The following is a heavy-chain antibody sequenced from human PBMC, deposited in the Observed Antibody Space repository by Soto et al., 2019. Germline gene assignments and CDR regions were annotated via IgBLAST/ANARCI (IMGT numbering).Heavy chain of an antibody. J-gene: IGHJ4*02. CDR2: IIPIFGTA. D-gene: IGHD2-2*01. CDR1: GGTFSSYA. V-gene: IGHV1-69*15. CDR3: ATDRAYCITTSCYAPDS. Sequence: QVQLVQSGAEVKKPGSSVKVSCKASGGTFSSYAISWVRQAPGQGLEWMGIIIPIFGTANYAQKFQGRVTTTPDESTSTVYMELSSLRSEDTAVYYCATDRAYCITTSCYAPDSWGQGTLVAVSS.